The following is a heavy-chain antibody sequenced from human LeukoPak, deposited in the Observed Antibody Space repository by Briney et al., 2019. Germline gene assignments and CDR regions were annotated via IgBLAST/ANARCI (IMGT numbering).Heavy chain of an antibody. CDR1: GYTFTGYY. Sequence: ASVKVSCKASGYTFTGYYMHWVRQAPGQGLEWMGWINPNSGGTNYAQKLQGRVTMTTDTSTSTAYMELRSLRSDDTAVYYCARYYYDSSGYYYPFDYWGQGTLVTVSS. J-gene: IGHJ4*02. CDR2: INPNSGGT. V-gene: IGHV1-2*02. D-gene: IGHD3-22*01. CDR3: ARYYYDSSGYYYPFDY.